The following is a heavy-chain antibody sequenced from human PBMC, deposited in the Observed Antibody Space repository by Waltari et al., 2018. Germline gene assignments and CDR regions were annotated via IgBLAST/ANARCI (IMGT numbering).Heavy chain of an antibody. Sequence: EVQLAASGGGLVQPGGSLRLSCVASGFMFSSYAMYWVRHAPGKGLEWVASVSGPSTYTFYSDSVKGRFTISRDNAKNSVFLQMNGLRDDDTAIYYCAKEGLGGDRQFDYWGQGTLVRVSS. CDR1: GFMFSSYA. CDR2: VSGPSTYT. V-gene: IGHV3-21*06. CDR3: AKEGLGGDRQFDY. J-gene: IGHJ4*02. D-gene: IGHD2-21*02.